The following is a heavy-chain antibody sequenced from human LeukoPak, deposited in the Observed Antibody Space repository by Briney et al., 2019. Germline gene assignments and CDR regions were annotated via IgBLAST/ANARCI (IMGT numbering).Heavy chain of an antibody. J-gene: IGHJ6*02. CDR1: GGSISSYY. CDR2: IYYSGST. D-gene: IGHD3-10*01. CDR3: ARGGVTSLDYYYYGMDV. V-gene: IGHV4-59*01. Sequence: PSETLSLTCTVSGGSISSYYWSWIRQPPGKGLEWIGYIYYSGSTNYNPSPKSRATISVDTSKNQFSLDLSSVTAADTAVYYCARGGVTSLDYYYYGMDVWGQGTTVTVSS.